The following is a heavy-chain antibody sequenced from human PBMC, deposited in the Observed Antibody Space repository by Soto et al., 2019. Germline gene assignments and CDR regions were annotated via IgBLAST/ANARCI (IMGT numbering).Heavy chain of an antibody. J-gene: IGHJ4*02. Sequence: GGSLRLSCAASGFTFSDYYMSWIRQAPGKGLEWVSYISSSGSTIYYADSVKGRFTISRDNAKNSLYLQMNSLRAEDTAVYYCARGRRSNYNPWHYFDYRGQGTLVTVSS. CDR1: GFTFSDYY. CDR2: ISSSGSTI. V-gene: IGHV3-11*01. D-gene: IGHD3-10*01. CDR3: ARGRRSNYNPWHYFDY.